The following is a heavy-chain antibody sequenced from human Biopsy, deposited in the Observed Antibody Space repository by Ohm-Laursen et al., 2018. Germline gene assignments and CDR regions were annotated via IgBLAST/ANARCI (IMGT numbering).Heavy chain of an antibody. CDR3: ARERGRKSIAATDY. J-gene: IGHJ4*02. CDR1: GFSVSSYD. CDR2: IAERSTYI. Sequence: GSLRLSCAASGFSVSSYDMNWVRQAPGKGLEWVSSIAERSTYISYADSVKGRFTISRDNAQNSLYLQMNNLRVEDTAVYYCARERGRKSIAATDYWGQGVLVTVSS. D-gene: IGHD6-6*01. V-gene: IGHV3-21*06.